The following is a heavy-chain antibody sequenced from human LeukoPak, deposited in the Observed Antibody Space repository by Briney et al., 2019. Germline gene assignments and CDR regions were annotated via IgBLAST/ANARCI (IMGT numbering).Heavy chain of an antibody. D-gene: IGHD2-21*02. V-gene: IGHV3-48*03. Sequence: GGSLRLSCAASGFIFSSYEMNWVRQAPGKGLEWVSYISSSGSTIYYADSVKGRFTISRDNAKNSLYLQMNSLRAEDTAVYYCARDLEVGYCGGDCYSSDYYYMDVWGKGTTVTVSS. J-gene: IGHJ6*03. CDR1: GFIFSSYE. CDR2: ISSSGSTI. CDR3: ARDLEVGYCGGDCYSSDYYYMDV.